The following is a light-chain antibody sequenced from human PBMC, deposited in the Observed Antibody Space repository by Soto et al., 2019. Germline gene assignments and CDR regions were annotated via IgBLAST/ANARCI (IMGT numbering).Light chain of an antibody. J-gene: IGKJ1*01. Sequence: ETVMTQSPATLPWSPGERGTLSRMASQSVRSNLAWYQQKPGQAPRLLIYGASTRATGVPARFSGSGSGTEFTLTINSLQSEDFALYYCQEYDNWPLWTFGQGTKVDIK. CDR1: QSVRSN. V-gene: IGKV3-15*01. CDR3: QEYDNWPLWT. CDR2: GAS.